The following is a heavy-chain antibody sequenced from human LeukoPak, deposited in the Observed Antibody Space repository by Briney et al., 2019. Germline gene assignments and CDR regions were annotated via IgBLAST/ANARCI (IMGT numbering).Heavy chain of an antibody. J-gene: IGHJ4*02. CDR2: IIPIFGTA. Sequence: SVKLSCKASGGTFSSYAMSWVRQAPGQGLEWMGGIIPIFGTANYAQKFQGRVTITADKSTSTAYMELSSLRSEDTAVYYCARIQLGYCSSTSCYGYDYWGQGTLVTVSS. D-gene: IGHD2-2*01. CDR3: ARIQLGYCSSTSCYGYDY. V-gene: IGHV1-69*06. CDR1: GGTFSSYA.